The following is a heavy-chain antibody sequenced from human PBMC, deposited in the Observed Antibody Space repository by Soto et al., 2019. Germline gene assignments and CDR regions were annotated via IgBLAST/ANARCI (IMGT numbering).Heavy chain of an antibody. V-gene: IGHV4-4*02. CDR2: VHHTKGA. CDR3: AIAGFWKLDS. Sequence: PSETRSLACVVSGKSIRKDIWWSWVRQPPGQWLEWIGEVHHTKGALYNPALRSRVTVSADLFNSKIFLEVHSLGAADTAVSYCAIAGFWKLDSWRQGTPITVSS. J-gene: IGHJ4*02. D-gene: IGHD1-1*01. CDR1: GKSIRKDIW.